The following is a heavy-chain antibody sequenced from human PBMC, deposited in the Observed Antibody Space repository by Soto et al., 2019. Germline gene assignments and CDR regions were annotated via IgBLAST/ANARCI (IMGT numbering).Heavy chain of an antibody. V-gene: IGHV5-51*01. Sequence: PGESLKISCMGSGFSFTTYWIAWVRQMPGKGLECMGIIYPGDSDTRYSPSFQGQVTISADKSINTAYLQWSSLKASDTAMYYCATSSLVRGPTGRMDVWGQGTTVTVSS. CDR1: GFSFTTYW. J-gene: IGHJ6*02. D-gene: IGHD3-10*01. CDR3: ATSSLVRGPTGRMDV. CDR2: IYPGDSDT.